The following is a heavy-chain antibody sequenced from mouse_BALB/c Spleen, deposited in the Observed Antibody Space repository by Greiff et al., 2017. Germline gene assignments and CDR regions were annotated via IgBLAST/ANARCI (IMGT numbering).Heavy chain of an antibody. CDR2: IYPGSGST. Sequence: LQQPGSELVRPGASVKLSCKASGYTFTSYWMHWVKQRPGQGLEWIGNIYPGSGSTNYDEKFKSKATLTVDTSSSTAYMQLSSLTSEDSAVYYCTRDYSFMGNYDYFDYWGQGTTLTVSS. CDR3: TRDYSFMGNYDYFDY. D-gene: IGHD2-1*01. J-gene: IGHJ2*01. CDR1: GYTFTSYW. V-gene: IGHV1S22*01.